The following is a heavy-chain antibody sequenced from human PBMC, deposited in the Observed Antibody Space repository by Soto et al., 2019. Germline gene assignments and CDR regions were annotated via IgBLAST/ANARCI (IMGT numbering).Heavy chain of an antibody. CDR1: GGTFGNHA. CDR3: AREAGYTYGYVFDY. J-gene: IGHJ4*02. D-gene: IGHD5-18*01. CDR2: IIPVLGVG. V-gene: IGHV1-69*01. Sequence: QVQLVQSGAEVKKPGSSVKVSRKASGGTFGNHAISWVRQAPGQGLEWLGGIIPVLGVGDNAQKFQGRVTITADASTSTAYLELSSLRSEDTALYYCAREAGYTYGYVFDYWGQGTLVTVSS.